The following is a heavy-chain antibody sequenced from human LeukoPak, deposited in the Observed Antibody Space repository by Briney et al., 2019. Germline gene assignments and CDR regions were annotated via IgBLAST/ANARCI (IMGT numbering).Heavy chain of an antibody. CDR1: GYTFTGYY. Sequence: ASVKVSCKASGYTFTGYYTHWVRQAPGQGLEWMGWINPNSGGTNYAQKFHGRVTMTRDTSISTAYMELSRLRSDDTAVYYCARDLGGSGYATWGQGTLVTVSS. D-gene: IGHD3-3*01. J-gene: IGHJ5*02. CDR3: ARDLGGSGYAT. CDR2: INPNSGGT. V-gene: IGHV1-2*02.